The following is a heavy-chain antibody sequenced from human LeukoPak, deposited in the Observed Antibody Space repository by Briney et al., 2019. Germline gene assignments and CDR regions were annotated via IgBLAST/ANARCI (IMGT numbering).Heavy chain of an antibody. J-gene: IGHJ6*02. V-gene: IGHV4-59*02. CDR1: GGSVSGYY. D-gene: IGHD3-22*01. CDR3: ARGPRAYYYDTRGGMDV. Sequence: SETLSLTCVVSGGSVSGYYWGWIRQPPGRGLEWIGYVYYSGSTNYNPSFKSRITISVDTSRNQFSLQLSSVTAADTAVYYCARGPRAYYYDTRGGMDVWGQGTTVTVSS. CDR2: VYYSGST.